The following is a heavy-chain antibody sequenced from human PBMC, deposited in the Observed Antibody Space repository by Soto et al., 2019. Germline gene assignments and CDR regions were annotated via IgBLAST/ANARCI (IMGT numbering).Heavy chain of an antibody. CDR2: ISGADDSR. CDR3: AKASSTHTNWFDL. Sequence: GSLRLACAVSGFPFSSYAMSWVRQPAGKGLEWVSGISGADDSRYYADSVKRRFTISRDNSKSTLYLQMDSLRAEDTAVYFCAKASSTHTNWFDLWGQGTQVTVPS. D-gene: IGHD1-1*01. CDR1: GFPFSSYA. V-gene: IGHV3-23*01. J-gene: IGHJ5*02.